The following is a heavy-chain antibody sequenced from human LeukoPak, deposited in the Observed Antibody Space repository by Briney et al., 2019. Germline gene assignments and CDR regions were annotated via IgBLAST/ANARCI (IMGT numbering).Heavy chain of an antibody. CDR3: ASDLQVTTGLYFDL. CDR2: IYYSGST. D-gene: IGHD4-17*01. CDR1: GGSISSYY. J-gene: IGHJ2*01. Sequence: PSETLSLTCTVSGGSISSYYWSWIRQPPGKGLEWIGYIYYSGSTNYNPSLKSRVTISVDKSKNQFSLKLSSVTAADTAVYYCASDLQVTTGLYFDLWGRGTLVTVSS. V-gene: IGHV4-59*12.